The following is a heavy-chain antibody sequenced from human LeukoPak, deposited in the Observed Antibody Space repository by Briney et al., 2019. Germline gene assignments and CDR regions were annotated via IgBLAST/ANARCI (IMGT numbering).Heavy chain of an antibody. CDR2: ISGGGGDT. CDR3: AKHSSTWFLFDY. D-gene: IGHD6-13*01. CDR1: GFTSSNYP. J-gene: IGHJ4*02. V-gene: IGHV3-23*01. Sequence: QPGGSLRLSCAASGFTSSNYPLGWVRQAPGRGLEWVSAISGGGGDTYYADSVQGRFTISRDDSKNSLSLHMSSLRAEDTAVYYCAKHSSTWFLFDYWGQGALVTVSS.